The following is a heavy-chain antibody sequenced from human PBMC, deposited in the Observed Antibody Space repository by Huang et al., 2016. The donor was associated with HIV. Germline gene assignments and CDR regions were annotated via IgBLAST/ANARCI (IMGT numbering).Heavy chain of an antibody. CDR2: ILPLHCTT. CDR1: GGPVSSFS. D-gene: IGHD5-18*01. J-gene: IGHJ4*02. CDR3: ARGVGNSNRGFDI. Sequence: QVQLVQSGAEMKKSGSSVKVSCKASGGPVSSFSFTWVRQAPGHGLEGVGGILPLHCTTYPSQKFRGRVTLTADESTNTAFMELRGLTSQDTAVYYCARGVGNSNRGFDIWGQGTLVTVS. V-gene: IGHV1-69*13.